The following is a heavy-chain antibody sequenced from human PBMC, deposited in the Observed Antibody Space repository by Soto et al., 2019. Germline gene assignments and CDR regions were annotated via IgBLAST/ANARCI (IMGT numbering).Heavy chain of an antibody. CDR3: ARLTGSHPYNWFDP. J-gene: IGHJ5*02. Sequence: AASLKVSCKASGGTFSSYAISWVRQAPGQGLEWMGGIIPIFGTANYAQKFQGRVTITADKSTSTAYMELSSLRSEDTAVYYCARLTGSHPYNWFDPWGQGTLVTVSS. CDR2: IIPIFGTA. D-gene: IGHD1-20*01. V-gene: IGHV1-69*06. CDR1: GGTFSSYA.